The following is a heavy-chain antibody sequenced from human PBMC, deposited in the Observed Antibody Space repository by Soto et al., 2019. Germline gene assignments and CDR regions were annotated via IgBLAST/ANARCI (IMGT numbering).Heavy chain of an antibody. J-gene: IGHJ5*02. Sequence: EVQLVESGGGLVQPGGSLRLSCAASGFTFSSYWMHWVRQAPGKGLVWVSRINSDGSRTSYADSVKGRFTISRDNAKNTLYLQMNSLRAEDTAVYYCARDRRYCSGGSCLNNWFDPWGQGTLVTVSS. CDR1: GFTFSSYW. CDR3: ARDRRYCSGGSCLNNWFDP. D-gene: IGHD2-15*01. V-gene: IGHV3-74*01. CDR2: INSDGSRT.